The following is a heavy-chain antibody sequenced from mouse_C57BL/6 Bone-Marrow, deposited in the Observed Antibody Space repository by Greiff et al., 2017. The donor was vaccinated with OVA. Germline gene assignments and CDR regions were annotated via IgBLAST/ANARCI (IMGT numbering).Heavy chain of an antibody. V-gene: IGHV1-72*01. CDR1: GYTFTSYW. J-gene: IGHJ3*01. D-gene: IGHD3-2*02. CDR3: ARLNSSGYVLAGFAY. CDR2: IDPNSGGT. Sequence: QVQLQQPGAELVKPGASVKLSCTASGYTFTSYWMHWVKQRPGRGLEWIGRIDPNSGGTKYNEKFKSKATLTVDKPSSTAYMQLSSLTSEDSAVYYCARLNSSGYVLAGFAYWGQGTLVTVSA.